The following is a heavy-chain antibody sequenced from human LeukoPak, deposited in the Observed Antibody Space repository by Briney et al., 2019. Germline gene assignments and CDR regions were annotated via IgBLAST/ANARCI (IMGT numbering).Heavy chain of an antibody. CDR3: ARAPHNSGWWESFGDYYYYMDI. CDR1: GYTFTSYG. V-gene: IGHV1-18*01. D-gene: IGHD6-19*01. J-gene: IGHJ6*03. Sequence: ASVKVSCKASGYTFTSYGISWVRQAPGQGLEWMGWISAYNGNTNYAQKLQGRVTMTTDTSTSTAYMELSSLRSEDTAVYYCARAPHNSGWWESFGDYYYYMDIWGKGTTVTVSS. CDR2: ISAYNGNT.